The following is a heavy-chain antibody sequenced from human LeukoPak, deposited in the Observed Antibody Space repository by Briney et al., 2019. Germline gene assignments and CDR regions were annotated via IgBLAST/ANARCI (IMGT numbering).Heavy chain of an antibody. CDR2: ISAYNGNT. D-gene: IGHD3-22*01. V-gene: IGHV1-18*01. J-gene: IGHJ5*02. CDR1: GATFSSYG. Sequence: ASVKVSCKPSGATFSSYGISWVRQAAGQRLEWMGWISAYNGNTNYAQKLQRRVTMTTDTSTSTAYMELRSLRSDDTAVYYCARGSSGYYLVDPWGQGTLVTVSS. CDR3: ARGSSGYYLVDP.